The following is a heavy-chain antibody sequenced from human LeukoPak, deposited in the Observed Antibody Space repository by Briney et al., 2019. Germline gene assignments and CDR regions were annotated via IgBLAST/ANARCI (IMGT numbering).Heavy chain of an antibody. CDR1: GFTFSSYG. CDR3: AKAANYYYYDTHFDY. CDR2: IWYDGSNK. Sequence: PGGSLRLSCAASGFTFSSYGMHWVRQAPGKGLEWVAVIWYDGSNKYYAGSVKGRFTISRDNSKNTLYLQMNSLRAEDTAVYYCAKAANYYYYDTHFDYWGQGTLVTVSS. D-gene: IGHD3-22*01. J-gene: IGHJ4*02. V-gene: IGHV3-33*06.